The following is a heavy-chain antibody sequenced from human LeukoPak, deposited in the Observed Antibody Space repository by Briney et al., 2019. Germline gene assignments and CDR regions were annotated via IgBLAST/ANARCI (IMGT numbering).Heavy chain of an antibody. CDR1: EFTLSSYW. D-gene: IGHD6-13*01. CDR2: IKQDGSEK. Sequence: GGSLRLSCAASEFTLSSYWMSWVRQAPGKGLEWVANIKQDGSEKYYVDSVKGRFTISRDNAKNSLYLQMNSLRAEDTAVYYCARDSSSWYYYYYGMDVWGQGTTVTVSS. CDR3: ARDSSSWYYYYYGMDV. J-gene: IGHJ6*02. V-gene: IGHV3-7*01.